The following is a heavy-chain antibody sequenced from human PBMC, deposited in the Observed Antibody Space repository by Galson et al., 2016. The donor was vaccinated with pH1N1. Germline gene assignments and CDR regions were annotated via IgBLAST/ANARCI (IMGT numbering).Heavy chain of an antibody. D-gene: IGHD2/OR15-2a*01. CDR2: ISNDGSKK. CDR3: ARAVFYDVDLLDYYFDY. CDR1: GFTFTSYA. V-gene: IGHV3-30*04. Sequence: SLRLSCAASGFTFTSYALHWVRQAPGKGLEWVAVISNDGSKKYYTDSVKGRFSVSRDNSKNTLYLQMNSLRGDDTAVYYCARAVFYDVDLLDYYFDYWGQGTLVTVSS. J-gene: IGHJ4*02.